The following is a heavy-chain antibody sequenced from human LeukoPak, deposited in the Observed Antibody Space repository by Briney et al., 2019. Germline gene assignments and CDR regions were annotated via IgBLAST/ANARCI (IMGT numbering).Heavy chain of an antibody. D-gene: IGHD1-26*01. Sequence: PSETLSLTCTVSGVSISTYYWSWIRQPPGKGLEWIGYKSGGGRDLYNPSLRGRVTISVDASEKQFSLRLRSVTAADTAMYYCASALRWALDYWGQGTLVTVSS. CDR2: KSGGGRD. CDR3: ASALRWALDY. V-gene: IGHV4-59*01. CDR1: GVSISTYY. J-gene: IGHJ4*02.